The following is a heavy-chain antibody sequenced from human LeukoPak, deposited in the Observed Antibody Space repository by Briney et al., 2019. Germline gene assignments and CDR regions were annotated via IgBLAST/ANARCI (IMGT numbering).Heavy chain of an antibody. CDR3: AKMNMVRGARYFDY. V-gene: IGHV3-30-3*02. CDR1: GFTFSSYA. CDR2: ISYDGSNK. Sequence: GGSLRLSCAASGFTFSSYAMHWVRQAPGKGLEWVAVISYDGSNKYYADSVKGRFTISRDNAKNSLYLQMNSLRAEDTALYYCAKMNMVRGARYFDYWGQGTLVTVSS. J-gene: IGHJ4*02. D-gene: IGHD3-10*01.